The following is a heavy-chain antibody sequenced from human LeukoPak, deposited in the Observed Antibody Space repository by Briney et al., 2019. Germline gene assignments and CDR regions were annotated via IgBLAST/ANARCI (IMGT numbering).Heavy chain of an antibody. CDR1: GGSISSYY. CDR2: IYYSGST. V-gene: IGHV4-59*01. J-gene: IGHJ4*01. CDR3: ARLSGVGILIDY. Sequence: PSETLSLTCTVSGGSISSYYWSWIRQPPGKGLEWIGYIYYSGSTNYNPSLKSRVTISVETTKNQFSLMLSSVTGADTTVYYCARLSGVGILIDYWGHGTLVTVSS. D-gene: IGHD1-26*01.